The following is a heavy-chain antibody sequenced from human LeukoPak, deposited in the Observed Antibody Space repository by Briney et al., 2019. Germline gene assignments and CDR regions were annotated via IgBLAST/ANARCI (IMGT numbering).Heavy chain of an antibody. D-gene: IGHD2-21*02. CDR2: SRNRAQSYST. Sequence: GGSLRLSCLVSGLTFSDHYMDWVRQAPGKGLEWVGRSRNRAQSYSTEYAPSVKGRFTISREDTQNSLYLHMNSLTTEDTAVYYCARAPPIGVTYSFDFWGQGTLVTVSS. J-gene: IGHJ4*02. CDR3: ARAPPIGVTYSFDF. CDR1: GLTFSDHY. V-gene: IGHV3-72*01.